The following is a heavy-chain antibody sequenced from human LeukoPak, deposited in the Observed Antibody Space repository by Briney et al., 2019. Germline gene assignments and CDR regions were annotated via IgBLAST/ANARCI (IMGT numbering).Heavy chain of an antibody. Sequence: ASVKVSCKASGYTFTSYGISWVRQAPGQGLEWMGWISAYNGNTNYAQKLQGRVTMTTGTSTSTAYMELRSLRSDDTAVYYCAISYYDSSGYYYGPYFDYWGQGTLVTVSS. V-gene: IGHV1-18*01. CDR3: AISYYDSSGYYYGPYFDY. CDR1: GYTFTSYG. D-gene: IGHD3-22*01. J-gene: IGHJ4*02. CDR2: ISAYNGNT.